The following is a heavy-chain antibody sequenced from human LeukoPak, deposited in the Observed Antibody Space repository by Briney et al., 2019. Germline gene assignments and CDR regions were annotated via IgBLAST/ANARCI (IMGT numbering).Heavy chain of an antibody. V-gene: IGHV3-33*06. Sequence: GGSLRLSCAASGFTFSSYGMHWVRQAPGKGLEGVAVIWYDGSNKYYADSVKGRFTISRDNSKNTLYLQMNSLRAEDTAVYYCAKDSGYDSSGYFYYYYYYMDVWGKGTTVTVSS. CDR2: IWYDGSNK. D-gene: IGHD3-22*01. J-gene: IGHJ6*03. CDR3: AKDSGYDSSGYFYYYYYYMDV. CDR1: GFTFSSYG.